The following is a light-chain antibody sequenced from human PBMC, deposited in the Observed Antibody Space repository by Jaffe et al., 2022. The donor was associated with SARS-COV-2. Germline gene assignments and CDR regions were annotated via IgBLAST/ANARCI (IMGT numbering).Light chain of an antibody. CDR2: DAS. V-gene: IGKV3-20*01. Sequence: EIVLTQSPGTLSLSPGERATLSCRASQSVSSTYLTWYQQKPGQAPRLLIYDASSRATGIPDRFSGSGSGTDFTLTISRLEPEDFAVYYCQQYGTPSLTFGGGTKVEI. J-gene: IGKJ4*01. CDR3: QQYGTPSLT. CDR1: QSVSSTY.